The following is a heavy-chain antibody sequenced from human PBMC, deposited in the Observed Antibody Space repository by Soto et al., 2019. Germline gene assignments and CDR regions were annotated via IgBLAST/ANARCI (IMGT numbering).Heavy chain of an antibody. V-gene: IGHV3-15*01. CDR1: GFTFKDAW. J-gene: IGHJ3*01. Sequence: EVQLVESGGGLVKPGGYLRLSCVASGFTFKDAWMSWVRQSPGKGLEWVGHIKSNVDGGATDYAAPVRGRFHISRDYSKNTLFLEINSMKNEETALYYCNTEAITLEMVVNSYAFDVWGQGTMVTGST. CDR2: IKSNVDGGAT. D-gene: IGHD3-10*01. CDR3: NTEAITLEMVVNSYAFDV.